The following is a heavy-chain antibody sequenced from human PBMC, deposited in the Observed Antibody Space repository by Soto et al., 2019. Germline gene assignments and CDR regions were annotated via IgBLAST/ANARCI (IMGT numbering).Heavy chain of an antibody. D-gene: IGHD3-9*01. J-gene: IGHJ3*02. CDR2: INPKNGGA. Sequence: GASVKGSCKAPGCTFPGDYMAWVGQAPGQRHKRIGWINPKNGGANYAQKFQGWVTMNRDTSISTAYMELSRLRSDDTAVYYCARVRISLPQSHGILTPFDAFDIWGQGTMVTVSS. CDR1: GCTFPGDY. V-gene: IGHV1-2*04. CDR3: ARVRISLPQSHGILTPFDAFDI.